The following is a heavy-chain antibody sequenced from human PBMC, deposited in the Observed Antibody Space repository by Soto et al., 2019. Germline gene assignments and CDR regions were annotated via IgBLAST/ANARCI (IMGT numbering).Heavy chain of an antibody. V-gene: IGHV4-59*01. CDR2: GHYGGNT. D-gene: IGHD2-2*01. J-gene: IGHJ6*03. CDR3: VREVPFPGETDDYYMHV. CDR1: GGSINSYY. Sequence: QVQLQESGPGLVKPSETLSLTCTVSGGSINSYYWSWIRQPPGQRLEWIGYGHYGGNTDYNPSLKTRVTISVDTSKKQFSLNLTSGTAADTAVYFCVREVPFPGETDDYYMHVWGKGTTVAVSS.